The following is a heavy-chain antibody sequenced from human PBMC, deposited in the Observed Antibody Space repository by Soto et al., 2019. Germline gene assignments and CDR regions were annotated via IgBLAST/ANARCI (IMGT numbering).Heavy chain of an antibody. CDR2: IYYNGNT. J-gene: IGHJ4*02. Sequence: SETPSPTFPVSGGPISRGGYYLSWVPPPPGKELEWIAYIYYNGNTYYTPSLKSRATISLDTSRNQFFLNLNSVTAADTAVYYCARDVGSSHGPGHPHYFDYWGQGTLVTVSS. D-gene: IGHD2-2*01. V-gene: IGHV4-31*03. CDR3: ARDVGSSHGPGHPHYFDY. CDR1: GGPISRGGYY.